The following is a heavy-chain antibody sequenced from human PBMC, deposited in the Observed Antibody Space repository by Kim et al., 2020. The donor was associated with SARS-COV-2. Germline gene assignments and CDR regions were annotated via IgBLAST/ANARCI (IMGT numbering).Heavy chain of an antibody. CDR1: GGSISRSSYD. CDR3: ARQGGPRGYYYYYMDV. J-gene: IGHJ6*03. Sequence: SETLSHTCSVSGGSISRSSYDWGWIRQPPGKGLEWIGSISYSGNTHYNPSLKSRVTISLDTSKTQISLKLTSVTAADTAVYYCARQGGPRGYYYYYMDVWGKGTTVTVSS. V-gene: IGHV4-39*01. D-gene: IGHD1-26*01. CDR2: ISYSGNT.